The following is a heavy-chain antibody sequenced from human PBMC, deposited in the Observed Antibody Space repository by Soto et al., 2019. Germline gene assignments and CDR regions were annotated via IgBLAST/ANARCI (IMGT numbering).Heavy chain of an antibody. V-gene: IGHV4-31*03. CDR2: IYYSGST. Sequence: QVQLQESGPGLVKPSQTLSLTCTVSGGSISSGGYYWSWIRQHPGKGLELIGYIYYSGSTYYNPSLKSRVTISVDTSKNQFSLKLSSVTAADTAVYYCARDPAFSRTYGMDVWGQGTTVTVSS. CDR1: GGSISSGGYY. D-gene: IGHD3-3*02. J-gene: IGHJ6*02. CDR3: ARDPAFSRTYGMDV.